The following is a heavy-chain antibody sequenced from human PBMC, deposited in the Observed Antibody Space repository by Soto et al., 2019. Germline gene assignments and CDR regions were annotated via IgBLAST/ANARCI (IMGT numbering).Heavy chain of an antibody. J-gene: IGHJ4*02. CDR1: GGTFSSYT. D-gene: IGHD3-10*01. V-gene: IGHV1-69*02. Sequence: QVQLVQSGAEVKKPGSSVKVSCKASGGTFSSYTISWVRQAPGQGLEWMGRILPILGIANYAQKFQGRVTVTADQSTSTAYMDLSSLTSEDTAVYYCATGSGRGFFDYWGQGTLVTASS. CDR3: ATGSGRGFFDY. CDR2: ILPILGIA.